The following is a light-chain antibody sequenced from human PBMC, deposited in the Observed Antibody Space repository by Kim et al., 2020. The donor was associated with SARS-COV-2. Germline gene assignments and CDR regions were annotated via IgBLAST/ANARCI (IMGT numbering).Light chain of an antibody. CDR3: QQRFA. CDR1: QYIGDY. CDR2: DTS. Sequence: SSLSASVGDKVTITCQASQYIGDYLNWYQQKPGKAPELLIYDTSNLEGGVPSRFSATKSGTDFTFTISNLQAEDVATYYCQQRFAFGPGTKVDIK. V-gene: IGKV1-33*01. J-gene: IGKJ3*01.